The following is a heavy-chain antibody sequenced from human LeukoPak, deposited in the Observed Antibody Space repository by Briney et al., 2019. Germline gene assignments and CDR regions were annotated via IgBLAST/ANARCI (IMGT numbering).Heavy chain of an antibody. J-gene: IGHJ4*02. Sequence: PGGSLRLSCAASGFTFTSHWLGWVGQAPGKGWGWVAELNRDGSEKYYVDSVKGRFTISRDNAKTSLYLEMNSLRAEDTAVYYCARDATYCTNGVCYTRFDYWGQGTLVTVSS. CDR2: LNRDGSEK. CDR3: ARDATYCTNGVCYTRFDY. D-gene: IGHD2-8*01. V-gene: IGHV3-7*01. CDR1: GFTFTSHW.